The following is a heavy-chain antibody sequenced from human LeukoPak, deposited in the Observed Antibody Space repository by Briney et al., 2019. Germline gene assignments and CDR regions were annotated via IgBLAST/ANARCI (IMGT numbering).Heavy chain of an antibody. CDR1: AFTFSSYG. CDR3: ARARSWYYYYMDV. CDR2: ISYDGSNK. J-gene: IGHJ6*03. V-gene: IGHV3-30*03. Sequence: GGSLRLSCAASAFTFSSYGMHWVRHAPGKGLEGAAAISYDGSNKYYADSVKGRFTISRDNSKSTLYLQMNSLRAEDTAVYYCARARSWYYYYMDVWGKGTTVTVSS.